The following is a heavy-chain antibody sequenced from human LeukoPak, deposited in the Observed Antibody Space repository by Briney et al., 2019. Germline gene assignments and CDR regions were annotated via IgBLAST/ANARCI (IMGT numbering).Heavy chain of an antibody. CDR1: GFTFSSYG. CDR2: ISYDGSNK. Sequence: PGGSLRLSCAASGFTFSSYGMHWVRQAPGKGLEWVAVISYDGSNKYYADSVKGRFTISRDNSKSTLYLQMNSPRAEDTAVYYCAKETYNWNDEGFDPWGQGTLVTVSS. CDR3: AKETYNWNDEGFDP. D-gene: IGHD1-20*01. J-gene: IGHJ5*02. V-gene: IGHV3-30*18.